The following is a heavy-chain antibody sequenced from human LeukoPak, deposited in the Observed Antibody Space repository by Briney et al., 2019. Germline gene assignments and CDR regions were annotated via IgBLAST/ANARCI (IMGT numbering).Heavy chain of an antibody. CDR2: IYKDGST. Sequence: PGGSLRLSCAASGFAVSNNYMTWVRQAPGKGLEWVSVIYKDGSTYYADSVKGRFTISRDNSKNTVYLQMNSLRAEDTAVYYCAKEGSSGWIPTRHFDHWGLGTLVTVSS. V-gene: IGHV3-53*01. CDR3: AKEGSSGWIPTRHFDH. J-gene: IGHJ4*02. D-gene: IGHD6-19*01. CDR1: GFAVSNNY.